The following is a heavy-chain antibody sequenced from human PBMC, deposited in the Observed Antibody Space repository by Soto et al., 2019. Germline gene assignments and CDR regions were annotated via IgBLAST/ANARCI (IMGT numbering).Heavy chain of an antibody. CDR2: ISYDGTKT. J-gene: IGHJ4*02. V-gene: IGHV3-30*18. CDR3: AKGRGPRRAWLIGPFDY. Sequence: QVQLVESGGGVVQPGRSLRVSCAASGFTFSIYAMHWVRQAPGTGLEWVAVISYDGTKTYYADSVKGRFTISRDNSKNTVYLQMNRLRDEDTAVYFCAKGRGPRRAWLIGPFDYWGQGTLVTVSP. D-gene: IGHD3-10*01. CDR1: GFTFSIYA.